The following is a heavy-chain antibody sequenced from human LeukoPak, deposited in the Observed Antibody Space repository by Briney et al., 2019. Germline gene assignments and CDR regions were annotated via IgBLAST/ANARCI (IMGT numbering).Heavy chain of an antibody. D-gene: IGHD6-19*01. CDR1: GFTFDDYA. CDR2: ISWNSGSI. Sequence: PGGSLRLSCAASGFTFDDYAMHWVRQAPGKGLEWVSGISWNSGSIGYADSVKGRFTISRDNAKNSLYLQMNSLRAEDTAVYYCARDGSYSSGWYDWSYYYYYGMDVWGQGTTVTVSS. CDR3: ARDGSYSSGWYDWSYYYYYGMDV. V-gene: IGHV3-9*01. J-gene: IGHJ6*02.